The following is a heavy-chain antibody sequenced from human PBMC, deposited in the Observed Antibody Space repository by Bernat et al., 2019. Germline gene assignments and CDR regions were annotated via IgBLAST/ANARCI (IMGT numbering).Heavy chain of an antibody. J-gene: IGHJ4*02. V-gene: IGHV3-33*01. CDR2: IWYDGSNK. CDR3: ARVDRGLDIDY. CDR1: GFTFSSYG. D-gene: IGHD6-19*01. Sequence: VQLVESGGGLVQPGRSLRLSCAASGFTFSSYGMHWVRQAPGKGLEWVAVIWYDGSNKYYADSVKGRFTISRDNSKNTLYLQMNSLRAEDTAVYYCARVDRGLDIDYWGQGTLVTVSS.